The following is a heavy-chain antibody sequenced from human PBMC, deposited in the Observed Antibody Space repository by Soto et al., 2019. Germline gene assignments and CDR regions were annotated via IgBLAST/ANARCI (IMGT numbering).Heavy chain of an antibody. J-gene: IGHJ4*02. Sequence: GGSLRLSCAVSGLTFSSKWMHWVRQAPGKGLVWVSLISGDGRNTNYADSVKGRFTISRDNANNMLYLQMNSLRAENTAVYYCARDPLEVVVAATQTENYFDYWGQGTLVTVAS. D-gene: IGHD2-15*01. CDR1: GLTFSSKW. CDR2: ISGDGRNT. CDR3: ARDPLEVVVAATQTENYFDY. V-gene: IGHV3-74*01.